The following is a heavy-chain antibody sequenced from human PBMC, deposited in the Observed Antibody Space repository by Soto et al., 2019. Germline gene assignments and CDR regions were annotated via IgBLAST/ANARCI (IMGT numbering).Heavy chain of an antibody. V-gene: IGHV3-53*01. D-gene: IGHD3-3*01. CDR2: VYPDDNT. CDR1: GLSVVGSY. Sequence: GGSLRLSCAASGLSVVGSYMNWFRQSEQKGLEWISVVYPDDNTYYAESVRGRFTISRDRSKNTVSLQMNSLRAEDTAVYYCARLPGAFYYDNGDYDFPDYWGQGTLVTVSS. J-gene: IGHJ4*02. CDR3: ARLPGAFYYDNGDYDFPDY.